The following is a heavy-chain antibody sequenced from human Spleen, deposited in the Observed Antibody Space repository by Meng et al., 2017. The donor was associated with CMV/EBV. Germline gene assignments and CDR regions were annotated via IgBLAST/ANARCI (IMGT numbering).Heavy chain of an antibody. CDR1: GFTLSDSW. CDR3: VREGYCSSTTCSTYYHYGMDV. V-gene: IGHV3-7*03. CDR2: IKQDGSEK. J-gene: IGHJ6*02. D-gene: IGHD2-2*01. Sequence: GESLKISCAASGFTLSDSWMSWVRQAPGKGLEWVANIKQDGSEKNYVDSVKGRFTIFRDNSKDTLYLRMNNVRAEDTAVYYCVREGYCSSTTCSTYYHYGMDVWGQGTAVTVSS.